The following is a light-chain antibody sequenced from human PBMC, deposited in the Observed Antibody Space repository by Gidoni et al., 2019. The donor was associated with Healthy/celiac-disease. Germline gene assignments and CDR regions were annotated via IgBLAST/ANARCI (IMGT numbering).Light chain of an antibody. Sequence: DIQLTQSPSFLSASVGDRVTITCRASQAISNYLAWYQQKPGKAPKLLIYAASTLQSGVPSRFSGSGSGTEFTLTISSLQPEDFATYYCQQLNNYPPITFGQGTRLEIK. CDR3: QQLNNYPPIT. V-gene: IGKV1-9*01. CDR2: AAS. CDR1: QAISNY. J-gene: IGKJ5*01.